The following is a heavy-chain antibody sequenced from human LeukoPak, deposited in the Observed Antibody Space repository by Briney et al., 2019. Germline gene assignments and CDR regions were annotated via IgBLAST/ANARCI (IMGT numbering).Heavy chain of an antibody. D-gene: IGHD6-6*01. CDR2: INPNSGGT. CDR3: ARGEYSSPRSAFDI. V-gene: IGHV1-18*01. J-gene: IGHJ3*02. CDR1: GYTFTNYG. Sequence: ASVKVSCKTSGYTFTNYGITWVRQAPGQGLEWMGWINPNSGGTNYAQKFQGRVTMTRDMSTSTVYMELSSLRSEDTAVYSCARGEYSSPRSAFDIWGQGTMVTVSS.